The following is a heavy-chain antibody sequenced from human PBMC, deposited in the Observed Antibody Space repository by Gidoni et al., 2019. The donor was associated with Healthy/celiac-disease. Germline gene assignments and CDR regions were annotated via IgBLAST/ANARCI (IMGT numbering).Heavy chain of an antibody. J-gene: IGHJ4*02. CDR2: IEYSGST. CDR1: GGPISSYY. V-gene: IGHV4-59*01. CDR3: ARELSDGYNYLGPLDY. D-gene: IGHD5-12*01. Sequence: QVKLQESGPGLVKLSETLSLTCPVPGGPISSYYWSWVRQPPGKGLEWIGYIEYSGSTKYNPSLKSRVTISVDTSKNQISLKLSAVTAADTAVYYCARELSDGYNYLGPLDYWGQGTLVTVSS.